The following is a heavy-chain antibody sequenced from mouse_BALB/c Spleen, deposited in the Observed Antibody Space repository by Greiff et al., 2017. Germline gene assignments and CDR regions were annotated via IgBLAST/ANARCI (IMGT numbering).Heavy chain of an antibody. J-gene: IGHJ3*01. D-gene: IGHD1-2*01. CDR3: AIITTAY. Sequence: VQLQESGAELAKPGASVKMSCKASGYTFTSYWMHWVKQRPGQGLEWIGYINPSTGYTEYNQKFKDKATLTADKSSSTAYMQLSSLTSEDSAVYYCAIITTAYWGQGTLVTVSA. CDR2: INPSTGYT. CDR1: GYTFTSYW. V-gene: IGHV1-7*01.